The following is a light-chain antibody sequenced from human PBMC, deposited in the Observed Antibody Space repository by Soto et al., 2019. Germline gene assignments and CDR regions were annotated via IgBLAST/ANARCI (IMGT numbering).Light chain of an antibody. CDR1: SSDVGGYNY. V-gene: IGLV2-8*01. Sequence: QPALTQPPSASGSPGQSVTISCTGTSSDVGGYNYVSWYQQHPGKAPKLMIYEVTKRPSGVPDRFSGSKSGNTASLTVSGLQAEDEADYYCSSYAGSLYVFGTGTKVTVL. CDR2: EVT. J-gene: IGLJ1*01. CDR3: SSYAGSLYV.